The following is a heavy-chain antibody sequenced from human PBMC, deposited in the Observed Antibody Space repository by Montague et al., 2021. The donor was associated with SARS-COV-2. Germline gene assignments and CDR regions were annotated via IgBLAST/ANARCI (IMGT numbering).Heavy chain of an antibody. CDR2: IYHSGST. CDR3: ARDCYDYGSGSYQRWFDP. D-gene: IGHD3-10*01. CDR1: GYSISSGYY. V-gene: IGHV4-38-2*02. Sequence: SETLSLTCTVSGYSISSGYYWGWIRQPPWKGLEWIGSIYHSGSTYYNPSLKSRVTISVDTSKNQFSLKLLSVTAADTAVYYCARDCYDYGSGSYQRWFDPWGQGTLVTVSS. J-gene: IGHJ5*02.